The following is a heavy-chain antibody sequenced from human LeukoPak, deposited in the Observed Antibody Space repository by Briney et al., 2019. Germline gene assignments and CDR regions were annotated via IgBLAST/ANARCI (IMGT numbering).Heavy chain of an antibody. Sequence: SETLSLTCTVSAGSISSGGYYLSWIRQHPGKGLEWIGYIYYSGSTYYNPSLKSRVTISVDTSKNQFSLKLSSVTAADTAVYYCARDWNYYFDYWGQGTLVTVSS. D-gene: IGHD1-1*01. V-gene: IGHV4-31*03. J-gene: IGHJ4*02. CDR1: AGSISSGGYY. CDR2: IYYSGST. CDR3: ARDWNYYFDY.